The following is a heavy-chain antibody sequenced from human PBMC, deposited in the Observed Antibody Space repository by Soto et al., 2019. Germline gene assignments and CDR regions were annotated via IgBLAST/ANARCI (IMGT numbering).Heavy chain of an antibody. J-gene: IGHJ6*02. CDR2: IDPSDSYT. D-gene: IGHD6-6*01. CDR3: ARPGYSSSLYGMDV. Sequence: GESLKISCNGSGYSFTSYWISWVRQMPGKGLEWMGRIDPSDSYTNYSPSFQGHVTISADKSISTAYLQWSSLKASDTAMYYCARPGYSSSLYGMDVWGQGTTVTVSS. V-gene: IGHV5-10-1*01. CDR1: GYSFTSYW.